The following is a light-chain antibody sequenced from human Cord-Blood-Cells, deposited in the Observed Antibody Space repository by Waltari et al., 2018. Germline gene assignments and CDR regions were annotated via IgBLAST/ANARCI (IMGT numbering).Light chain of an antibody. CDR3: QQYGSSPWT. Sequence: EIVLTQSPRPLSLSPGERATLSCRASPSVSSSYLAWYQQKPGQAPRLLIYGASSRATGIPDRFSGSGSGTDFTLTISRLEPEDFAVYYCQQYGSSPWTFGQGTKVEIK. CDR2: GAS. CDR1: PSVSSSY. J-gene: IGKJ1*01. V-gene: IGKV3-20*01.